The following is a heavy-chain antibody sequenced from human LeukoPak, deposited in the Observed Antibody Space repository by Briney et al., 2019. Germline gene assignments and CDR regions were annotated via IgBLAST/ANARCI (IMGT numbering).Heavy chain of an antibody. D-gene: IGHD3-22*01. CDR1: GFTFSSYA. CDR3: ARDEGDSSGYYPGL. V-gene: IGHV3-23*01. CDR2: ISGSGGST. Sequence: GGSLRLSCAASGFTFSSYAMSWVRQAPGKGLEWVSAISGSGGSTYYADSVKGRFTISRDNARNTVYVQMDSLRAEDTAVYYCARDEGDSSGYYPGLWGQGTLVTVSS. J-gene: IGHJ1*01.